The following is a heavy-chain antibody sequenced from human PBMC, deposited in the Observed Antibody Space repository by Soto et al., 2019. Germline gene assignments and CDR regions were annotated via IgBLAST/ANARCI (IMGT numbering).Heavy chain of an antibody. CDR2: INPSGGST. Sequence: ASVKVSCKATGYTFTNYYMHWVRQAHGQGLEWMGIINPSGGSTSYAQKFQGRVTMTRDTYTSTLYMELSSLRSEDTAVYYCARPRTPSVGAGLFYWGQRTLVTVSS. CDR1: GYTFTNYY. V-gene: IGHV1-46*01. J-gene: IGHJ4*02. D-gene: IGHD1-26*01. CDR3: ARPRTPSVGAGLFY.